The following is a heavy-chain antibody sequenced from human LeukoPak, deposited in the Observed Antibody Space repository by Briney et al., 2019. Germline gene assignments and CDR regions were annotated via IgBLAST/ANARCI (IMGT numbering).Heavy chain of an antibody. Sequence: PSETLSLTCGVYGGSFSGYYWSWIRQPPGKGLEWIGKINHSGSTNYNPSLKSRVTISVDTSKNQFSLKLSSVTAADTAVYYCARPSYRYSSGYYHDWGQGTLVTVSS. J-gene: IGHJ4*02. CDR1: GGSFSGYY. CDR2: INHSGST. D-gene: IGHD3-22*01. V-gene: IGHV4-34*01. CDR3: ARPSYRYSSGYYHD.